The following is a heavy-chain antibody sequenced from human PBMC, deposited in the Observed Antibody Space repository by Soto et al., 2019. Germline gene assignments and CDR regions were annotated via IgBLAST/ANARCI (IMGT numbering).Heavy chain of an antibody. J-gene: IGHJ5*02. D-gene: IGHD6-19*01. CDR3: ARVRGSGWYAGFDP. CDR1: GYTFTSYA. CDR2: INAGNGNT. V-gene: IGHV1-3*01. Sequence: ASVKVSCKASGYTFTSYAMHWVRQAPGQRLEWMGWINAGNGNTKYSQKFQGRVTITRDTSASTAYMELSSLRSEDTAVYYCARVRGSGWYAGFDPWGQGTLVTVSS.